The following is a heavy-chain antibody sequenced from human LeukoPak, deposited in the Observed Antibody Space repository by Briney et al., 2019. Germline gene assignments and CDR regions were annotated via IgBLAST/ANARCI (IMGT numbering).Heavy chain of an antibody. Sequence: GGSLRLSCAASGFNFSSYAMHWVRHSPGKGLEWMTGIWYDGSIQYYTDSVKGRFTVFRENHDNSLYLQMNSLRVDDTAVYYCAKDWDGGAFDIWGQGTMVTVSS. CDR1: GFNFSSYA. CDR3: AKDWDGGAFDI. V-gene: IGHV3-33*03. CDR2: IWYDGSIQ. D-gene: IGHD1-26*01. J-gene: IGHJ3*02.